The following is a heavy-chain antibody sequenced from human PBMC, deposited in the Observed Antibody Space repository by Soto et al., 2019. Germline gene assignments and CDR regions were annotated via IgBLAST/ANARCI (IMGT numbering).Heavy chain of an antibody. D-gene: IGHD6-13*01. CDR3: ARDKAAAGKYYCYYYGMDV. Sequence: SQTLSLTCAISGDSVSSNSAAWNWIRQSPSRGLEWLGRTYYRSKWYNDYAVSVKSRITINPDTSKNQFSLQLNSVTPEDTAVYYCARDKAAAGKYYCYYYGMDVWGQGTTVTVSS. J-gene: IGHJ6*02. V-gene: IGHV6-1*01. CDR2: TYYRSKWYN. CDR1: GDSVSSNSAA.